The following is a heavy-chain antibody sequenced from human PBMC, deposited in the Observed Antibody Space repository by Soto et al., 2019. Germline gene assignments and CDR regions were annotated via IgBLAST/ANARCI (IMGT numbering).Heavy chain of an antibody. J-gene: IGHJ4*02. CDR3: AHRILRTVFGLVTTTAIYFDF. V-gene: IGHV2-5*02. CDR1: GFSLTTSGVG. CDR2: IYWDDDK. Sequence: QITLNESGPTVVKPAETLTLTCKFSGFSLTTSGVGVGWIRQSPGKAPEWLALIYWDDDKRYSASLKSRLTIPKDTSKNQVVLTMASVDPADTATYYCAHRILRTVFGLVTTTAIYFDFWGQGTPVVVSS. D-gene: IGHD3-3*01.